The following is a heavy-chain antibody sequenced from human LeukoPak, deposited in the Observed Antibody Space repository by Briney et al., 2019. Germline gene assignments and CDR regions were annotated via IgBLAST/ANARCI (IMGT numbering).Heavy chain of an antibody. Sequence: RTSETLSLTCTVSGGSISSSGYYWGWIRQSPGKGLEWIGSIYYSGGTYSNPSLKSRVTISVDTSKNQFSLKLSSVTAADTAVYYCARGRDTAMVPTGIDYWGQGTLVTVSS. CDR1: GGSISSSGYY. CDR2: IYYSGGT. CDR3: ARGRDTAMVPTGIDY. J-gene: IGHJ4*02. V-gene: IGHV4-39*01. D-gene: IGHD5-18*01.